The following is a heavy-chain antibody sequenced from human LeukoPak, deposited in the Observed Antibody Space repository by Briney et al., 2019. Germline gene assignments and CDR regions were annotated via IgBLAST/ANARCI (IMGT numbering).Heavy chain of an antibody. CDR2: ISSDGSIT. J-gene: IGHJ4*02. CDR1: GFTFSTYW. D-gene: IGHD3-10*01. CDR3: ARHLNYYFDY. V-gene: IGHV3-74*01. Sequence: PGGSLRLSCAASGFTFSTYWMHWVRQAPGEGLVWVSRISSDGSITSYADSVKGRFTISRDNAKNTLYLQMNSLRAEDTAVYYCARHLNYYFDYWGQGTLVTVSS.